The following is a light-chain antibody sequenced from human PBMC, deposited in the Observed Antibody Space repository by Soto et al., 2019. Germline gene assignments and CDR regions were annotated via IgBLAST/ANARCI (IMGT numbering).Light chain of an antibody. CDR1: SSDVGGYDY. V-gene: IGLV2-14*01. Sequence: QSVLTQPASVSGSPGQSITISCTGTSSDVGGYDYVSRYQLHPGKAPKLMVFEVSNRPSGVSYRFSGSKSGNTASLTISGLQAQDEADYFCSSYSTSTDYLLGNGTKVT. CDR3: SSYSTSTDYL. CDR2: EVS. J-gene: IGLJ1*01.